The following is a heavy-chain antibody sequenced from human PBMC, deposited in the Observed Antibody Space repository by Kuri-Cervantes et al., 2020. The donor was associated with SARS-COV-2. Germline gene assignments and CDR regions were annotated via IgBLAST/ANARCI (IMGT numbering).Heavy chain of an antibody. V-gene: IGHV2-5*08. CDR1: GFSLSTSGMC. CDR2: IYWDDGK. J-gene: IGHJ4*02. D-gene: IGHD3-3*01. CDR3: AHRPPGFWSGYFDY. Sequence: SGPTLVKPTQTLTLTCTFSGFSLSTSGMCVSWIRQPPGKALEWLALIYWDDGKRYGPSLKSRLTITKDTSKNQVVLTMTNMDPVDTATYYCAHRPPGFWSGYFDYWGQGTLVTVSS.